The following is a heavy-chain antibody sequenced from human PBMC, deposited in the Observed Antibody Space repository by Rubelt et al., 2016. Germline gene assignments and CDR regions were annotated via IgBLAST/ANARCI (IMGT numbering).Heavy chain of an antibody. CDR1: GFSFDDYA. Sequence: EVQLVESGGGLVQPGRSLRLSCVASGFSFDDYAMHWVRQAPGKGLEWVSGLTWRSGSIGYADFVKGRFTISRDNAKNSLYLQMNSLSAEDTALYYCAGIAAVGTLVDYWGQGTLVTVSS. J-gene: IGHJ4*02. V-gene: IGHV3-9*01. CDR3: AGIAAVGTLVDY. D-gene: IGHD6-13*01. CDR2: LTWRSGSI.